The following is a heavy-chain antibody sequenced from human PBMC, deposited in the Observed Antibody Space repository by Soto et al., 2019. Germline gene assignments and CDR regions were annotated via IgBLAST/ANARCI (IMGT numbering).Heavy chain of an antibody. V-gene: IGHV2-70*04. Sequence: SGPTLVNPTQTLTLTCTFSGFSLSTSGMRVSWIRQPPGKALEWLARIDWDDDKLYSTSLKTRLTISKDTSKNQVVLTMTNMDPVDTATYYCARSTVAAGNRWFDPWGQGTLVTVSS. CDR2: IDWDDDK. J-gene: IGHJ5*02. CDR1: GFSLSTSGMR. CDR3: ARSTVAAGNRWFDP. D-gene: IGHD6-13*01.